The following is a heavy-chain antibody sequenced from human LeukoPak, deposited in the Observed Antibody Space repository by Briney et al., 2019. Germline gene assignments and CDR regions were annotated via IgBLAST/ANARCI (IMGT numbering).Heavy chain of an antibody. CDR2: FHTPGDT. CDR3: ARGSCSSSSCYERLNGLDV. CDR1: GFTFSNYD. D-gene: IGHD2-2*01. Sequence: GGSLRLSCAASGFTFSNYDMHWVRQATGKGLEWVSAFHTPGDTHYSGSGKGRFATSRANAKNSFYLQMNNLRAGDTAVYYCARGSCSSSSCYERLNGLDVWGQGTPVTVSS. J-gene: IGHJ6*02. V-gene: IGHV3-13*01.